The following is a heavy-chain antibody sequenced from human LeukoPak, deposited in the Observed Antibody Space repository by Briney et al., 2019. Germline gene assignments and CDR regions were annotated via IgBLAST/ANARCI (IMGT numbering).Heavy chain of an antibody. V-gene: IGHV4-59*01. CDR2: IYYSGST. CDR1: GGSISSYY. CDR3: ARQVSDYGDYSSDY. J-gene: IGHJ4*02. D-gene: IGHD4-17*01. Sequence: SETLSLTCTVSGGSISSYYWSWIRQPPGKGLEWIGYIYYSGSTNYNPSLKGRVTISVDTSKNQFSLKLSSVTAADTAVYYCARQVSDYGDYSSDYWGQGTLVTVSS.